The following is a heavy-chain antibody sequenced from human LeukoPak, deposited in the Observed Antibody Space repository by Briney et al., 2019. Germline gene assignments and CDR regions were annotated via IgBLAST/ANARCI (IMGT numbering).Heavy chain of an antibody. CDR2: INPNSGGT. V-gene: IGHV1-2*02. J-gene: IGHJ3*02. D-gene: IGHD5-12*01. CDR3: ARVRIVATAYDAFDI. CDR1: GYTFTGYY. Sequence: ASVKVSCKASGYTFTGYYMHWVRQAPGQGLEWMGWINPNSGGTNYAQKFQGRLTLTRDTSISTAYMELTGLRSDDTTVYYCARVRIVATAYDAFDIWGQGTMVTVSS.